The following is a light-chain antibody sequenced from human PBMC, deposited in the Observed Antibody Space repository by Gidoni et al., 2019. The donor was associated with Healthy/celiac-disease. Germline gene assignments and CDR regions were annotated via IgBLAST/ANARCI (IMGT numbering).Light chain of an antibody. CDR1: KLGDKY. J-gene: IGLJ2*01. CDR2: QDS. Sequence: SYELTQPPSVSVSPGQTARITCSGDKLGDKYACWYQQKPGQSPVLVIYQDSKRPSGIPERFSGSNSGNTATLTISGTQAMDEADYYCQAWDSSTVVFGGGTKRTVL. CDR3: QAWDSSTVV. V-gene: IGLV3-1*01.